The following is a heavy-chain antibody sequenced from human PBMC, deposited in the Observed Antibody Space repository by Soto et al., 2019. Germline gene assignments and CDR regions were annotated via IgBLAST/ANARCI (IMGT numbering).Heavy chain of an antibody. CDR1: GGSISRYY. CDR3: ACDSGYTGYEQGNPFDI. D-gene: IGHD5-12*01. Sequence: SETLSLTCSVSGGSISRYYWSWVRQPAGKGLEWIGRMYETGTTNYNPSLKSRVSMSIDTSKNQFTLKLRSVTAADTAFYYCACDSGYTGYEQGNPFDIWGQGTMVTVSS. J-gene: IGHJ3*02. V-gene: IGHV4-4*07. CDR2: MYETGTT.